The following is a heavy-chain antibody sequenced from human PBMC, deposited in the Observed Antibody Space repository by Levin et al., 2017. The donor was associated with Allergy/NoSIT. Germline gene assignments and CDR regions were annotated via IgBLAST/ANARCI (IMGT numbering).Heavy chain of an antibody. CDR3: AKGVGVQFDT. D-gene: IGHD2-15*01. Sequence: GGSLRLSCAASGFSFSTNAMSWVRQAPGKGLEWVSTISGRAFSTYYADSVEGRFTISRDDSKNTLFLQMNSLRVEDTAVYYCAKGVGVQFDTWGQGTLVTVSS. CDR2: ISGRAFST. CDR1: GFSFSTNA. J-gene: IGHJ4*02. V-gene: IGHV3-23*01.